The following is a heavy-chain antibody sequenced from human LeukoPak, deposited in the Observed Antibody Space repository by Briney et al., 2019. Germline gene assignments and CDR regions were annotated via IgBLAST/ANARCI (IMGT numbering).Heavy chain of an antibody. CDR2: IIPIFGIA. J-gene: IGHJ4*02. CDR3: ARDTAMVKFGN. Sequence: GASVKVSCKASGGTFSSYAISWVRQAPGQGLEWMGRIIPIFGIANYAQKFQGRVTITADKSTSTAYMELGSLRSEDTAVYYCARDTAMVKFGNWGQGTLVTVSS. V-gene: IGHV1-69*04. D-gene: IGHD5-18*01. CDR1: GGTFSSYA.